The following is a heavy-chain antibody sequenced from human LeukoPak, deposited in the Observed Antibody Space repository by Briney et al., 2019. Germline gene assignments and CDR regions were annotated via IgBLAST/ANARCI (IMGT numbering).Heavy chain of an antibody. J-gene: IGHJ3*02. CDR3: ARGWGYSYGYNDAFDI. CDR2: IIPIFGTA. V-gene: IGHV1-69*05. CDR1: GYTFTSYG. D-gene: IGHD5-18*01. Sequence: SVKVSCKASGYTFTSYGISWVRQAPGQGLEWMGGIIPIFGTANYAQKFQGRVTITTDESTSTAYMELSSLRSEDTAVYYCARGWGYSYGYNDAFDIWGQGTMVTVSS.